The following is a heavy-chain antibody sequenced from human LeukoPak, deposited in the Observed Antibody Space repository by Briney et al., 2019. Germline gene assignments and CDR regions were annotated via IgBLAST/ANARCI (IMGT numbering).Heavy chain of an antibody. CDR2: IYPGNSQT. V-gene: IGHV5-51*01. CDR3: ARQPFPGGASDF. Sequence: GESLKISCKAFGYSFTNYWIDWVRQMPGKGLEWMGNIYPGNSQTTYRPPFEGQVTISADMSIRTAYLQWSSLKASDTAIYYCARQPFPGGASDFWGQGTLVTVSS. D-gene: IGHD1-26*01. CDR1: GYSFTNYW. J-gene: IGHJ4*02.